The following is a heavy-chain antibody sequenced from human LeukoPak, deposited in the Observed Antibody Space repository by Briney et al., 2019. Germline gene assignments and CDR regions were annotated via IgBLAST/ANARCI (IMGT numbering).Heavy chain of an antibody. Sequence: GGSLRLSCAASGFTFSSYWMSWVRQAPGKGLEWVANIKQDGSGKYYVDSVKGRFTISRDNSKNTLYLRMNSLRAEDTAVYYCAKSGIGTVTPFDYWGQGTLVTVSS. CDR1: GFTFSSYW. D-gene: IGHD4-17*01. V-gene: IGHV3-7*01. CDR2: IKQDGSGK. J-gene: IGHJ4*02. CDR3: AKSGIGTVTPFDY.